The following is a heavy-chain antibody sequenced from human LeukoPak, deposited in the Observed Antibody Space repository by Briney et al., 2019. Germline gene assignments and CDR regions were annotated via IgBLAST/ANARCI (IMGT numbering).Heavy chain of an antibody. J-gene: IGHJ5*02. V-gene: IGHV1-2*02. CDR2: INPNSGGT. D-gene: IGHD6-19*01. CDR1: GYTFTDYY. CDR3: ARVAVDWFDP. Sequence: ASVKVSCKASGYTFTDYYINWVRQAPGQGLEWMGWINPNSGGTNYAQKFQGRVTMTRDTSISTAYMELSRLRSDDTAAYYCARVAVDWFDPWGQGTLVTVSS.